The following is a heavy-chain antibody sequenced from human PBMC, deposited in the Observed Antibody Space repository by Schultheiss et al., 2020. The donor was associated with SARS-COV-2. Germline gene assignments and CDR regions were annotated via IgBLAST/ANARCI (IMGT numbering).Heavy chain of an antibody. CDR1: GGSFSGYY. Sequence: SETLSLTCAVYGGSFSGYYWSWIRQPPGKGLEWIGEINHSGSTNYNPSLKSRVTISVDTSKNQFSLKLSSVTAADTAVYYCARECITGTTLVRNVYYYYYYGMDVWGQGTTVTVSS. J-gene: IGHJ6*02. CDR3: ARECITGTTLVRNVYYYYYYGMDV. V-gene: IGHV4-34*01. CDR2: INHSGST. D-gene: IGHD1-7*01.